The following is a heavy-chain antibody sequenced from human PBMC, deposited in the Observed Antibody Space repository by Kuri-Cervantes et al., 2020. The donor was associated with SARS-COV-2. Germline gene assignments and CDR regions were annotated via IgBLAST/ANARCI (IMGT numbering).Heavy chain of an antibody. J-gene: IGHJ4*02. CDR2: IYFTGNT. Sequence: GSLRLSCTVSGGSVSSGSYYWSWIRQPPGKGLEWIGNIYFTGNTNYNPALGSRVTISIDTPKNQFSLMLGSLTAADTAVYYCARRFGDYGQFDYWGQGTLVTVSS. CDR3: ARRFGDYGQFDY. V-gene: IGHV4-61*01. D-gene: IGHD2-21*01. CDR1: GGSVSSGSYY.